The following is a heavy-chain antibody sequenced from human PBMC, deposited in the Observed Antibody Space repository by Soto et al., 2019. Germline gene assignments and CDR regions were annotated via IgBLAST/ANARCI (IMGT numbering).Heavy chain of an antibody. V-gene: IGHV4-4*02. CDR1: VGSISSPIW. D-gene: IGHD4-17*01. J-gene: IGHJ4*02. CDR3: ARRGGSYDDYKVNYFDS. Sequence: SETLSLTCTVFVGSISSPIWWSWVRQPPAKGLEWIGEIYHSGNTNYNPSLKSRVIISVDKSRNQFSLKLSSVTAADTAVYYCARRGGSYDDYKVNYFDSWGQGALVTVSS. CDR2: IYHSGNT.